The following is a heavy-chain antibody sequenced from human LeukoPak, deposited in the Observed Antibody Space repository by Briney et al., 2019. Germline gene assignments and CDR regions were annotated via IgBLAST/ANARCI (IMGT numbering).Heavy chain of an antibody. V-gene: IGHV3-33*01. CDR3: TTDRGYCSGGSCYYGAFDY. CDR2: IWYDGSNK. D-gene: IGHD2-15*01. J-gene: IGHJ4*02. CDR1: GFTFSSYG. Sequence: GGSLRLSCAASGFTFSSYGMHWVRQAPGKGLEWVAVIWYDGSNKYYADSVKGRFTISRDNSKNTLYLQMNSLKTEDTAVYYCTTDRGYCSGGSCYYGAFDYWGQGTLVTVSS.